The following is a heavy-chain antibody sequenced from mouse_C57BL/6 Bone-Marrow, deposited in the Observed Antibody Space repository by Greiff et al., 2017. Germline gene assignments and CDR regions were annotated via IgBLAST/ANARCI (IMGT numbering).Heavy chain of an antibody. CDR3: ESEGDIYYCIPYDMDY. D-gene: IGHD2-1*01. J-gene: IGHJ4*01. CDR2: IFPGSGST. CDR1: GYTFTSHW. Sequence: QVQLQQSGPELVRPGASVKISCKASGYTFTSHWMHWVRQRPGQGLEWIGEIFPGSGSTYYNEKFKGKATLTVDTSSSTAYMQLSSLTSEHSAVYSGESEGDIYYCIPYDMDYWGQGTSVTVSS. V-gene: IGHV1-56*01.